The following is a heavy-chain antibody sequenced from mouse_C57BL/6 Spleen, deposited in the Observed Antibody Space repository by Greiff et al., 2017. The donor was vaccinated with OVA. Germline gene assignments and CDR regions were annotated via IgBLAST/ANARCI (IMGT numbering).Heavy chain of an antibody. CDR3: ARDRTTTVVATNAMDY. V-gene: IGHV5-4*01. D-gene: IGHD1-1*01. CDR2: ISDGGSYT. J-gene: IGHJ4*01. Sequence: VQLVESGGGLVKPGGSLKLSCAASGFTFSSYAMSWVRQTPEKRLEWVATISDGGSYTYYPDNVKGRFTISRDNAKNNLYLQMSHLKSEDTAMYYCARDRTTTVVATNAMDYWGQGTSVTVSS. CDR1: GFTFSSYA.